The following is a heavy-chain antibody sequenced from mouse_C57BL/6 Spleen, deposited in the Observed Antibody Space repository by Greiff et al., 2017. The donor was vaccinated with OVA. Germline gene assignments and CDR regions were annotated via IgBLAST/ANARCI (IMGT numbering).Heavy chain of an antibody. Sequence: VQRVESGPGLVQPSQRLSITCTVSGFSFTSYGVHWVRQSPGKGLEWLGVIWRGGSTDYNAAFMSRLSITKDNSKSQVFFKMNSLQADDTAIYYCAKIYYGNGGDYYAMDYWGQGTSVTVSS. CDR2: IWRGGST. V-gene: IGHV2-5*01. D-gene: IGHD2-1*01. CDR3: AKIYYGNGGDYYAMDY. J-gene: IGHJ4*01. CDR1: GFSFTSYG.